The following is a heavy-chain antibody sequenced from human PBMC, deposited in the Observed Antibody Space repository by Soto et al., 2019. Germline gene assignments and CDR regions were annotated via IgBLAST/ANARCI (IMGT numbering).Heavy chain of an antibody. CDR1: VFTFSDYG. CDR2: VSYDGSYK. CDR3: AKEMYPRTVLESSSPWGDY. Sequence: RGSLLLSCAFPVFTFSDYGMRWVRQAPGRGLEWVAVVSYDGSYKYYADSVKGRFTVSRDLSGNTLFLQMNSLRLEDTAVYFCAKEMYPRTVLESSSPWGDYWGHGTLVTVSS. V-gene: IGHV3-30*18. D-gene: IGHD6-6*01. J-gene: IGHJ4*01.